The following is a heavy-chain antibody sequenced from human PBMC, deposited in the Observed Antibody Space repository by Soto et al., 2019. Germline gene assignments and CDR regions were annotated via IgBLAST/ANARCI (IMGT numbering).Heavy chain of an antibody. CDR1: GGSISSYY. CDR3: ARQKGDYDSSGYYGWGFDY. CDR2: IYYSGST. Sequence: SETLSLTCTVSGGSISSYYWSWIRQPPGKGLEWIGYIYYSGSTNYNPSLKSRVTISVDTSKNQFSLKLGSVTAADTAVYYCARQKGDYDSSGYYGWGFDYWGQGTLVTVSS. J-gene: IGHJ4*02. V-gene: IGHV4-59*01. D-gene: IGHD3-22*01.